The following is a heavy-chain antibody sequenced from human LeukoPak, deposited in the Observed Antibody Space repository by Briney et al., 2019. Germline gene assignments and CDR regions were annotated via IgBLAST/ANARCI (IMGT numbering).Heavy chain of an antibody. Sequence: SVKVSCKASGGTFSSYTISWVRQAPGQGLEWMGGIIPIFGTANYAQKFQGRVTITADESTSTAYMELSSLRSEDTAVYYCARDRAYCSSTSCYPMDYWGQGTLVTVSS. CDR2: IIPIFGTA. V-gene: IGHV1-69*13. J-gene: IGHJ4*02. CDR1: GGTFSSYT. CDR3: ARDRAYCSSTSCYPMDY. D-gene: IGHD2-2*01.